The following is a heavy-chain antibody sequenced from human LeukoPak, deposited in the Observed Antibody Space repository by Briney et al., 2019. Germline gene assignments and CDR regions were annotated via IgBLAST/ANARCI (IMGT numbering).Heavy chain of an antibody. CDR3: ARGPRGVVVVAATRRNWFDP. Sequence: SETLSLTCTVSGGSISSYYWGWIRQPPGKGLEWIGEINHSGSTNYNPSLKSRVTISVDTSKNQFSLKLSSVTAADTAVYYCARGPRGVVVVAATRRNWFDPWGQGTLVTVSS. D-gene: IGHD2-15*01. CDR2: INHSGST. CDR1: GGSISSYY. J-gene: IGHJ5*02. V-gene: IGHV4-34*01.